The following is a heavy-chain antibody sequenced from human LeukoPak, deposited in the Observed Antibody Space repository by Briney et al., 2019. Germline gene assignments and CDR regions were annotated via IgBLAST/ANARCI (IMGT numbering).Heavy chain of an antibody. CDR2: IHFNGTNK. CDR3: VRGDSVDY. V-gene: IGHV3-30*02. CDR1: GFTPSHFV. D-gene: IGHD3-16*01. Sequence: QSGGSLRLSCVISGFTPSHFVIHWVRQAPGKGLDWVAFIHFNGTNKNYADSVKGRFTVSRDNSKNTVYLQMSSLRGEDTAVYYCVRGDSVDYWGQGTLVAVSA. J-gene: IGHJ4*02.